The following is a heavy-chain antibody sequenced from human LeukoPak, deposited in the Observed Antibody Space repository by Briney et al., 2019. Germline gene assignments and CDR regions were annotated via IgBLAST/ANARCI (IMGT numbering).Heavy chain of an antibody. CDR3: ARAHPSDY. J-gene: IGHJ4*02. CDR2: IYSGGST. CDR1: GFTVSSNY. V-gene: IGHV3-66*01. Sequence: PGGSLRLSCAASGFTVSSNYMSWVRQAPGKGLEWVSVIYSGGSTYYADSVKGRFTISRDNSKNTLYLQMNSLSVEDTAVYYCARAHPSDYWGQGTLVTVSS.